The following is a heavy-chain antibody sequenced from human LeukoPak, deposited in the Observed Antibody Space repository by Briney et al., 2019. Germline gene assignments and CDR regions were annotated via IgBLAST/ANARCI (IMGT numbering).Heavy chain of an antibody. CDR1: GFSLSTSGVG. V-gene: IGHV2-5*02. CDR3: AHTVYDILTGYYRAGDYFDY. Sequence: GSGPTLVNPTQTLTLTCTFSGFSLSTSGVGVGWIRQPPGKALEWLALIYWDDDKRYSPSLESRLTITKDTSKNQVVLTMTNMDPVDTATYYCAHTVYDILTGYYRAGDYFDYWGQGTLVTVSS. CDR2: IYWDDDK. J-gene: IGHJ4*02. D-gene: IGHD3-9*01.